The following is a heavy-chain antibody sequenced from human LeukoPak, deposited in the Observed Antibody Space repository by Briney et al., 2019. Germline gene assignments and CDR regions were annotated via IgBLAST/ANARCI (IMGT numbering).Heavy chain of an antibody. CDR2: ICGSGGSK. J-gene: IGHJ3*02. CDR3: AKVQAAAADDAFDI. V-gene: IGHV3-23*01. CDR1: GFTFSSYA. D-gene: IGHD6-13*01. Sequence: GGSLRLSCAASGFTFSSYAMSWVRQAPGKGLEWFVSICGSGGSKYYADSVKGRFTISRDNSKNTLYLKMNSVRAEDTAVYYCAKVQAAAADDAFDIWGQGTMVTVSS.